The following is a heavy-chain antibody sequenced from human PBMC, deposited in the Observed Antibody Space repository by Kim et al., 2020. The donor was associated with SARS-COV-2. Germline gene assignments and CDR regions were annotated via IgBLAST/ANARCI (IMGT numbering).Heavy chain of an antibody. CDR2: ISGSGAGT. J-gene: IGHJ4*02. CDR1: EFTFSTYA. Sequence: GGSLRLSCAASEFTFSTYAMHWVRQAPGKGLEWVSAISGSGAGTYYADSVKGRFTISRDTSKNTLYLQMNSLRAEDTAADYCAKRSGAGSYYFDDWGQGT. V-gene: IGHV3-23*01. CDR3: AKRSGAGSYYFDD. D-gene: IGHD3-10*01.